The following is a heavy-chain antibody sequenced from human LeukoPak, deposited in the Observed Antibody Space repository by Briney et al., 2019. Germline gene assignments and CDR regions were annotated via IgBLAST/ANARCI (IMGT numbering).Heavy chain of an antibody. CDR1: SGSFSSYY. Sequence: TSETLSLTCTVSSGSFSSYYWTWIRQPPGKGLEWIGYIDHSGSTNYNPSLKSRVSISSDTSKNQFSLELSSVTAADTAVYYCARLKATVSIHAYFDSWGQGTLVTVSS. V-gene: IGHV4-59*01. CDR2: IDHSGST. D-gene: IGHD4-17*01. J-gene: IGHJ4*02. CDR3: ARLKATVSIHAYFDS.